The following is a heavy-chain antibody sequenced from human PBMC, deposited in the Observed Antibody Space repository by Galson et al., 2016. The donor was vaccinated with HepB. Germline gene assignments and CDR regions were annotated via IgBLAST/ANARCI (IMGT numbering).Heavy chain of an antibody. D-gene: IGHD3-9*01. CDR1: GYTFTSYA. J-gene: IGHJ3*02. V-gene: IGHV1-3*01. CDR2: INAGNGNT. Sequence: VKVSCKASGYTFTSYAMHWVRQAPGQRLEWMGWINAGNGNTKYSQKFQGRVTITRDTSASTAYMELSSLRSEDTAVYYCAGSHPRYFFSFDIWGQGTMVTVSS. CDR3: AGSHPRYFFSFDI.